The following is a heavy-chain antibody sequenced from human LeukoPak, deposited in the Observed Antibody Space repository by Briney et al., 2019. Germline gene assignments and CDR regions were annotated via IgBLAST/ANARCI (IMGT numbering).Heavy chain of an antibody. CDR2: ISYSGST. V-gene: IGHV4-59*01. J-gene: IGHJ4*02. CDR1: GDSISNYF. Sequence: SSETLSLTCTVSGDSISNYFCSWIRQPPGKGLEWIGYISYSGSTNYNPSLKSRVTISVDTSRNQFSLKLSSVTAADTAVYYCARVGRGDYTWGSYSFDYWGQGTLVTVSS. D-gene: IGHD3-16*01. CDR3: ARVGRGDYTWGSYSFDY.